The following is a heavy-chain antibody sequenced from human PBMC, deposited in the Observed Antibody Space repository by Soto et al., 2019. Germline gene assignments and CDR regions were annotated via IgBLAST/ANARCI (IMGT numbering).Heavy chain of an antibody. Sequence: GASVKVSCKASGGTFSSYAISWVRQAPGQGLEWMGGIIPIFGTANYAQKFQGRVTITADESTSTAYMELSSLRSEDTAVYYCARALTTSLDPYYYYGMDVWGQGTTVTVSS. CDR3: ARALTTSLDPYYYYGMDV. V-gene: IGHV1-69*13. J-gene: IGHJ6*02. D-gene: IGHD4-17*01. CDR2: IIPIFGTA. CDR1: GGTFSSYA.